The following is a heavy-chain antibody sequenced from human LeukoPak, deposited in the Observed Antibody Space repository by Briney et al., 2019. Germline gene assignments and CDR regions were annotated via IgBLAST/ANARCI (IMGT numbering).Heavy chain of an antibody. CDR2: INPNSGGT. Sequence: ASVKVSCKASGYTFTGYYMHWVRQAPGQGLEWMGWINPNSGGTNYAQKFQGRVTMTRDTSISTAYMELSRLRSDDTAVYYCARADSSGYYPLDYWGQGTPVTVSS. V-gene: IGHV1-2*02. J-gene: IGHJ4*02. D-gene: IGHD3-22*01. CDR3: ARADSSGYYPLDY. CDR1: GYTFTGYY.